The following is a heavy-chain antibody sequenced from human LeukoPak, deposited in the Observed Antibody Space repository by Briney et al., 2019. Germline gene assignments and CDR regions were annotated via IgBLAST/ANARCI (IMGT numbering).Heavy chain of an antibody. J-gene: IGHJ4*02. Sequence: PSETLSLTCTVSGGSISSYYRSWIRQPAGKGLEWIGRIYTSGSTNYNPSLKSRVTMSVDTSKNQFSLKLSSVTAADTAVYYCARDYDYYDSDGFFDYWGQGTLVTVSS. D-gene: IGHD3-22*01. CDR2: IYTSGST. V-gene: IGHV4-4*07. CDR3: ARDYDYYDSDGFFDY. CDR1: GGSISSYY.